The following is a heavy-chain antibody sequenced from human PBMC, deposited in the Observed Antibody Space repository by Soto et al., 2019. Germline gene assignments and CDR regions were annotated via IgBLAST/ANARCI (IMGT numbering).Heavy chain of an antibody. V-gene: IGHV3-48*01. CDR3: ARDLSGDYAFDY. J-gene: IGHJ4*02. Sequence: EVQLVESGGGLVQPGGSLKLSCAASGFTFSIYTMNWVRRTPGKGLEWVSYITSGNTIYYADSVKGRFTISRDNAKNSLYLQMDSLRAEDTAVYFCARDLSGDYAFDYWGQGTLVTVSS. CDR2: ITSGNTI. D-gene: IGHD4-17*01. CDR1: GFTFSIYT.